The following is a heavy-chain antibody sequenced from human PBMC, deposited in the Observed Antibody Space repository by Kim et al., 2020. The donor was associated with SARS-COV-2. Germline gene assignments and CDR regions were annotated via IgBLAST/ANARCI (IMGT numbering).Heavy chain of an antibody. J-gene: IGHJ4*02. D-gene: IGHD6-19*01. CDR1: GFTFSSYS. CDR2: ISSSSSYI. V-gene: IGHV3-21*01. CDR3: ARGDIAVAGIFDY. Sequence: GGSLRLSCAASGFTFSSYSMNWVRQAPGKGLEWVSSISSSSSYIYYADSVKGRFTISRDNAKNSLYLQMNSLRAEDTAVYYCARGDIAVAGIFDYWGQGTLVTVSS.